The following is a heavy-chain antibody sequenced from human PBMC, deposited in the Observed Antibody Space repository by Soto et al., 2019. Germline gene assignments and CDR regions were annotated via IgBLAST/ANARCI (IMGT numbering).Heavy chain of an antibody. D-gene: IGHD3-22*01. CDR3: ARVTYYYDSSGYYCDY. V-gene: IGHV3-48*02. CDR2: ISSSSSTI. J-gene: IGHJ4*02. CDR1: GFTFSSYS. Sequence: PGGSLRLSCAASGFTFSSYSMNWVRQAPGKGLEWVSYISSSSSTIYYADSVKGRFTISRDNAKNSLYLQMNSLRDEDTAVYYCARVTYYYDSSGYYCDYWGQGTLVTVSS.